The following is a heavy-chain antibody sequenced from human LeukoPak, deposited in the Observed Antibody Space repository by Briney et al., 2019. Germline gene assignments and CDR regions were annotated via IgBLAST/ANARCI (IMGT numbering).Heavy chain of an antibody. Sequence: GGSLRLSCAASGFTFSNAWMSWVRQAPGKGLEWVGPIKSKTDGGTTDYAAPVKGRFTISRDDSKNTLYLQMNSLKTEDTAVYYCTTGFRLPWGYWGQGTLVTVSS. CDR2: IKSKTDGGTT. J-gene: IGHJ4*02. V-gene: IGHV3-15*01. D-gene: IGHD5-12*01. CDR1: GFTFSNAW. CDR3: TTGFRLPWGY.